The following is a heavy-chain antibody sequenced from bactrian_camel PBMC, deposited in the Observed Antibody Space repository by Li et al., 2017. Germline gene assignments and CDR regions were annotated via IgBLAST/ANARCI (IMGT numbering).Heavy chain of an antibody. V-gene: IGHV3S26*01. Sequence: HVQLVESGGGSVQAGGSLRLSCTASGYTSSSFCMGWFRQAPGKEREGVAVIDSDGVTSYAESVKGRFTISKANAKDTLYLQMNNLKPEDTATYYCEADRAGFCPIRRVSDWDIQRVDYWGQGTQVTVS. CDR2: IDSDGVT. J-gene: IGHJ4*01. D-gene: IGHD4*01. CDR3: EADRAGFCPIRRVSDWDIQRVDY. CDR1: GYTSSSFC.